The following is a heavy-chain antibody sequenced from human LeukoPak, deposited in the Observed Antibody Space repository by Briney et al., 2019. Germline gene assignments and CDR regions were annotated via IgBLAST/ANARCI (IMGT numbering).Heavy chain of an antibody. CDR1: GGSISGYY. Sequence: PSETLSLTCTVSGGSISGYYWTWIRQPPGKGLELIGYIYYSGSTDYNPSLKSRVTISVDTSKNQFSLKLTSVTAADTAVYYCARGFETGSIDYWGQGTLVTVSS. V-gene: IGHV4-59*01. J-gene: IGHJ4*02. CDR3: ARGFETGSIDY. CDR2: IYYSGST. D-gene: IGHD3-9*01.